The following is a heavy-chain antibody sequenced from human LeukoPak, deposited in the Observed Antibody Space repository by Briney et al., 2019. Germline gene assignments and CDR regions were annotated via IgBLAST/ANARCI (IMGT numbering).Heavy chain of an antibody. CDR2: IYKGGST. CDR1: GFTVTTNH. CDR3: AKAYCTGRRCYDDAFDL. D-gene: IGHD2-15*01. J-gene: IGHJ3*01. V-gene: IGHV3-66*01. Sequence: GGSLRLSCEASGFTVTTNHMNWVRQVPGKGLEWISIIYKGGSTYYADSVKGRFTSSRDKSKNKMFLQMSSLRLDDTPVYYCAKAYCTGRRCYDDAFDLWGQGTLVTVAS.